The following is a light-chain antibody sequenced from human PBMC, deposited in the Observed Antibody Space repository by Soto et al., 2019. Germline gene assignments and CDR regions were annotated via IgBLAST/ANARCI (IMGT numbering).Light chain of an antibody. Sequence: DIPMTQSPSTLSGSVGDRVTITCRASQTISSWLVWYQQKPGKAPKLLIYKASTLQSGVPSRFSGSGSGTDFTLTINSLQPEDFATYYCQQYSSYPRTFGGGTKVEIE. J-gene: IGKJ4*01. CDR3: QQYSSYPRT. V-gene: IGKV1-5*03. CDR1: QTISSW. CDR2: KAS.